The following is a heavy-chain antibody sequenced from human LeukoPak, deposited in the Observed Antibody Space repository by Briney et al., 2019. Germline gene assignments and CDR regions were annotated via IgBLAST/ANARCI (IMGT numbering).Heavy chain of an antibody. J-gene: IGHJ4*02. CDR2: ISGSGGST. CDR3: AKGPLRSSTPYYFDY. CDR1: GFTFSSYA. Sequence: GGSLRLSCAASGFTFSSYAMSWVRQAPGKGLEWVSAISGSGGSTYYADSVKGRFTISRDNSKNTLYLQMDSLRAEDTAVYYCAKGPLRSSTPYYFDYWGQGTLVTVSS. D-gene: IGHD3-3*01. V-gene: IGHV3-23*01.